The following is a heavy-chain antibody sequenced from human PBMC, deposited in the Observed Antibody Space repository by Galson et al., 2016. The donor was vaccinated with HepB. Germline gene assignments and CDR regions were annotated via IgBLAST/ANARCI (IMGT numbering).Heavy chain of an antibody. CDR2: ISWNSYII. J-gene: IGHJ3*01. V-gene: IGHV3-9*01. CDR3: AKGDGSGNLRVSSVAFDF. CDR1: GFSFDAYA. Sequence: SLRLSCAASGFSFDAYAMHWVRQAPGKGLEWVSGISWNSYIIGYADSVKGRFTISRDNAKNSLYLQMNSLRAEDTALYYCAKGDGSGNLRVSSVAFDFWGQGTMVTVSS. D-gene: IGHD3-22*01.